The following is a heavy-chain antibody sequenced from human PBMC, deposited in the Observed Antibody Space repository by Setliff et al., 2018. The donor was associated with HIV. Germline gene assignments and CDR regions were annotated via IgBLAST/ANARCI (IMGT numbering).Heavy chain of an antibody. Sequence: PSETLSLTCVAYGGSLSSYYWNWIRQTPGKGLEWIGEIHPTGHINYNPSYKSRVTVSLDTSKIQFSLNLTSVTAADTAVYYCVTSSSWSPRLNFWGPGMLVTVSS. J-gene: IGHJ4*02. D-gene: IGHD2-2*01. CDR3: VTSSSWSPRLNF. CDR2: IHPTGHI. V-gene: IGHV4-34*01. CDR1: GGSLSSYY.